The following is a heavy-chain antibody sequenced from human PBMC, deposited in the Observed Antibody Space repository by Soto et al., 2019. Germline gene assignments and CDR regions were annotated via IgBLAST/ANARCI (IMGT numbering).Heavy chain of an antibody. CDR1: GSTVSSKY. CDR3: ARDDVLCDGGRCYGVPLDV. D-gene: IGHD2-15*01. J-gene: IGHJ6*04. V-gene: IGHV3-66*01. CDR2: IQSGGPT. Sequence: GGSLRLSCAASGSTVSSKYMSWVRQAPGKGLEWVSLIQSGGPTYYADSVKGRFTISRDTSENTVHLQMDSLRAEDTAVYYCARDDVLCDGGRCYGVPLDVWGKGTKVTVSS.